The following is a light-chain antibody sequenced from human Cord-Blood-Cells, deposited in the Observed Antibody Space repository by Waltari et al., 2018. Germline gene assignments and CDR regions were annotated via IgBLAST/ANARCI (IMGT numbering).Light chain of an antibody. CDR3: CSYAGSYTLV. CDR1: SSAVGGYNY. CDR2: EVS. Sequence: QSALTPPRSVSGSPGPSVTLSCTGTSSAVGGYNYVSWYQQHPGKAPKLMIYEVSKRPSGVPDRFSGSKSGNTASLTIAGLQAEDEADYYCCSYAGSYTLVFGGGTKLTVL. J-gene: IGLJ3*02. V-gene: IGLV2-11*01.